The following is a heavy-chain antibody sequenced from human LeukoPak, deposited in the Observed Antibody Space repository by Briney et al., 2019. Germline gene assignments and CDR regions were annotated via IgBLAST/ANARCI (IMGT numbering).Heavy chain of an antibody. J-gene: IGHJ3*02. Sequence: SETLSLTCTVSGGSISSSSYYWGWIRQPPGKGLEWIGSIYYSGSTYYNPSLKSRVTISVDTSKNQFSLKLSSVTAADTAVYYCAREATVTATDAFDIWGQGTMVTASS. CDR3: AREATVTATDAFDI. V-gene: IGHV4-39*07. CDR2: IYYSGST. CDR1: GGSISSSSYY. D-gene: IGHD4-17*01.